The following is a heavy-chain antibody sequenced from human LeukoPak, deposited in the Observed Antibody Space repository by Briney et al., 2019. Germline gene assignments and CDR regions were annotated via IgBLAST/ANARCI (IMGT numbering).Heavy chain of an antibody. J-gene: IGHJ6*02. CDR3: ARRSTNYFGMDV. CDR2: IYYSGNT. D-gene: IGHD2-8*01. CDR1: GGSISSYY. V-gene: IGHV4-59*08. Sequence: SETLSLTCTVSGGSISSYYWTCIRQPPGKGLEWIGYIYYSGNTNYNPSLKSRVTISVHTSKNQFSLKLSSVTAADTAVYYCARRSTNYFGMDVWGQGTMVTVSS.